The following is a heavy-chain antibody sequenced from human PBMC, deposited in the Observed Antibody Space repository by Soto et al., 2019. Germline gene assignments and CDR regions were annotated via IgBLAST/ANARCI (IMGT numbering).Heavy chain of an antibody. CDR1: GFTVSSNY. J-gene: IGHJ6*02. D-gene: IGHD3-16*01. CDR2: IYSGGST. Sequence: EVQLVESGGGLIQPGGSLRLSCAASGFTVSSNYMSWVRQAPGKGLEWVSVIYSGGSTYYADSVKGRFTISRDNSKHTLYLQMNSLRAEDTAVYYCARCPGGSKGGCYYGMDVWGQGTTVTVSS. V-gene: IGHV3-53*01. CDR3: ARCPGGSKGGCYYGMDV.